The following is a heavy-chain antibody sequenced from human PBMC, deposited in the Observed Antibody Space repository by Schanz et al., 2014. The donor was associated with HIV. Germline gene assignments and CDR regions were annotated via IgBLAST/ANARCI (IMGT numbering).Heavy chain of an antibody. CDR2: VYIGDST. Sequence: EVQLVESGGGLVQPGGTLRLSCAVSGFTISSNYMSWVRQAPGKGLEWVSVVYIGDSTFYTNSVKGRFTISRDDSKNTLYLQMNSLRAEDTAMYYYAAGLIRYFFDYWGQGTLVTVSS. J-gene: IGHJ4*02. V-gene: IGHV3-66*01. D-gene: IGHD2-21*01. CDR3: AAGLIRYFFDY. CDR1: GFTISSNY.